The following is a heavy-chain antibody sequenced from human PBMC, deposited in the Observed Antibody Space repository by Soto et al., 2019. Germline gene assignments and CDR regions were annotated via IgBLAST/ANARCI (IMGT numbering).Heavy chain of an antibody. J-gene: IGHJ6*02. CDR2: ISGSGGST. D-gene: IGHD6-19*01. V-gene: IGHV3-23*01. Sequence: LRLSCAASGFTFSSYAMSWVRQAPGKGLEWVSAISGSGGSTYYADSVKGRFAISRDNSKNTLYLQMNSLRAEDTAVYYCAKDTSVAGWFYYYGMDVWGQGTTVTVSS. CDR1: GFTFSSYA. CDR3: AKDTSVAGWFYYYGMDV.